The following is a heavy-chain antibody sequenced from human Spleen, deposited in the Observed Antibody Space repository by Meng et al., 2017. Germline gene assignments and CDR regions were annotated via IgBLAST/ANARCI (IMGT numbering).Heavy chain of an antibody. D-gene: IGHD1-26*01. J-gene: IGHJ5*02. CDR2: IIPIFGTA. V-gene: IGHV1-69*05. CDR1: GGTFITYA. Sequence: SVKVSCKASGGTFITYAITWVRQPPGQGLEWMGGIIPIFGTANYAQKFQGRVTMTRDTSTSTVYMELSNLRTEDTAVYYCARGMGTTVGRPPGWFDPCGQAIL. CDR3: ARGMGTTVGRPPGWFDP.